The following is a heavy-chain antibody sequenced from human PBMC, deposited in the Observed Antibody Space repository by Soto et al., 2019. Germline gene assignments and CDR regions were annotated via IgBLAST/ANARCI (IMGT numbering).Heavy chain of an antibody. D-gene: IGHD2-2*01. CDR1: GGSISSYY. V-gene: IGHV4-59*08. Sequence: SETLSLTCTVSGGSISSYYWSWIRQPPGKGLEWIGYIYYSGSTNYNPSLKSRVTISVDTSKNQFSLKLSSVTAADTAVYYCARAESLGYCSSTSCPAYMDVWGKGTTVTVSS. J-gene: IGHJ6*03. CDR2: IYYSGST. CDR3: ARAESLGYCSSTSCPAYMDV.